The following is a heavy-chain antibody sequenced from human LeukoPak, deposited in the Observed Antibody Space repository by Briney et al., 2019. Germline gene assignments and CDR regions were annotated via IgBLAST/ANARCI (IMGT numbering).Heavy chain of an antibody. D-gene: IGHD6-6*01. CDR1: GDSVSSNSAA. CDR3: ARNIGARFDY. V-gene: IGHV6-1*01. Sequence: SQTLSLTCALSGDSVSSNSAAWNWIRQSPSRGLEWLGRTYYRSKWYNDYAVSLKSRITVNPDTSKNQFSLHLNSVTPEDTALYYCARNIGARFDYWGQGTLVTVSS. J-gene: IGHJ4*02. CDR2: TYYRSKWYN.